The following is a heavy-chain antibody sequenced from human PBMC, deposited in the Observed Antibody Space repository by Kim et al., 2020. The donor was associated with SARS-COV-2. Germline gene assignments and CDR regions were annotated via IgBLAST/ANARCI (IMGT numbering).Heavy chain of an antibody. J-gene: IGHJ4*02. CDR3: AKRPSRGPLDY. Sequence: IGYADSVRGRFIISRDDVKNALYLQMNSLPAEDTAFYSCAKRPSRGPLDYWGQGTLLTVSS. CDR2: I. D-gene: IGHD3-10*01. V-gene: IGHV3-9*01.